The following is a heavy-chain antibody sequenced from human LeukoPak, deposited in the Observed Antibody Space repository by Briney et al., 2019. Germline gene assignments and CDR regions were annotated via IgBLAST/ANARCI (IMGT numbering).Heavy chain of an antibody. CDR3: ARGSSFWGSYRPDAFDI. V-gene: IGHV4-30-2*01. D-gene: IGHD3-16*02. CDR2: IYHSGST. J-gene: IGHJ3*02. Sequence: SETLSLTCAVSGGSISSGGYSWSWIRQPPGKGLEWIGYIYHSGSTYYNPSLKSRVTISVDRSKNQFSLKLSSVTAADTAVYYCARGSSFWGSYRPDAFDIWGQGTMVTVSS. CDR1: GGSISSGGYS.